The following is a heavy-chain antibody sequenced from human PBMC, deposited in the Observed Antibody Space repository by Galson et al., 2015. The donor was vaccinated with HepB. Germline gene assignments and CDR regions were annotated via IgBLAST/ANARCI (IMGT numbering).Heavy chain of an antibody. V-gene: IGHV1-46*03. CDR1: GYSFTNFY. CDR2: INPSGGST. Sequence: QSGAEVKEPGESPRISCKASGYSFTNFYVHWVRQAPGQGLEWMGIINPSGGSTTYAQKFQGRVTMTMDTSTSTVYMELSSLTSEDTAVYFCARVPWGHPVVLVRVQDGYFDYWGQGTQVTVSS. D-gene: IGHD2-15*01. CDR3: ARVPWGHPVVLVRVQDGYFDY. J-gene: IGHJ4*02.